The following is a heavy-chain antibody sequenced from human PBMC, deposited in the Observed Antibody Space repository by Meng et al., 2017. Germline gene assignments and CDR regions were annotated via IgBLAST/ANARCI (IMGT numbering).Heavy chain of an antibody. CDR1: GFTFSSYW. D-gene: IGHD3-10*01. V-gene: IGHV3-7*01. CDR3: ARGYYYGSGSNFDY. J-gene: IGHJ4*02. Sequence: GESLKISCAASGFTFSSYWMSWVRQAPGKGLEWVANIKQDGSEKYYVDSVKGRFTISRDNAKNSLYLQMNSLRAEDTAVYYCARGYYYGSGSNFDYWGQGTLVTVSS. CDR2: IKQDGSEK.